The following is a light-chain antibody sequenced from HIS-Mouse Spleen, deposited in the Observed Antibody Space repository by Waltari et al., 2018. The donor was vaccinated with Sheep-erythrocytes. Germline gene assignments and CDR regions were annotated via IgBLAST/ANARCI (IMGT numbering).Light chain of an antibody. V-gene: IGLV2-23*01. CDR2: EGS. CDR3: CSYAGSSTYVV. CDR1: SSDVGRYNL. J-gene: IGLJ2*01. Sequence: QSALTQPASVSGSPGQSITIPCPGTSSDVGRYNLVSWYQQHPGKAPKLMIYEGSKRPSGVSNRFSGSKSGNTASLTISGLQAEDKADYYCCSYAGSSTYVVFGGGTKLTVL.